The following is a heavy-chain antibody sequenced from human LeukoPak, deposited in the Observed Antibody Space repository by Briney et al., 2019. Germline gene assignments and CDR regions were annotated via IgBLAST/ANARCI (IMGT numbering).Heavy chain of an antibody. J-gene: IGHJ4*02. Sequence: PGGPLRLSCAASGFTFSDYYMSWIRQAPGKGLEWVSYISSSGSTIYYADSVKGRFTISRDNAKNSLYLQMNSLRAEDTAVYYCARKSYYDFWSGYYRYYFDYWGQGTLVTVSS. CDR2: ISSSGSTI. CDR3: ARKSYYDFWSGYYRYYFDY. CDR1: GFTFSDYY. D-gene: IGHD3-3*01. V-gene: IGHV3-11*01.